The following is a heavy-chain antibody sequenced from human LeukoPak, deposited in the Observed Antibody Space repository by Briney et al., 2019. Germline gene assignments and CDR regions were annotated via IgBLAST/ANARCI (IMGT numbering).Heavy chain of an antibody. CDR1: TGSISSDY. Sequence: PSETLSLTCTVSTGSISSDYWSCIRQPPGKVLEWIGYIYYSGSTNYNPSLKSRVTISVDTSKNQFSLKLSSVTAADTAVYYCARGMDWNYFFDYWGQGTLVTVSS. CDR2: IYYSGST. D-gene: IGHD1-7*01. J-gene: IGHJ4*02. CDR3: ARGMDWNYFFDY. V-gene: IGHV4-59*01.